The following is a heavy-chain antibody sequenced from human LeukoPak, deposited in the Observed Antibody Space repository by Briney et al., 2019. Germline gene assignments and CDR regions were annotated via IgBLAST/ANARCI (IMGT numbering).Heavy chain of an antibody. V-gene: IGHV4-34*01. J-gene: IGHJ6*03. Sequence: SETLSLTCAVYGGSFSGYDWSWIRRPPGKGQEWIGEINHSGSTNYNPSLKSRVTISVDTSKNQFSLKLSSVTAADTAVYYCARAPAHSSSWYYYYYMDVWGKGTTVTVSS. CDR2: INHSGST. CDR3: ARAPAHSSSWYYYYYMDV. D-gene: IGHD6-13*01. CDR1: GGSFSGYD.